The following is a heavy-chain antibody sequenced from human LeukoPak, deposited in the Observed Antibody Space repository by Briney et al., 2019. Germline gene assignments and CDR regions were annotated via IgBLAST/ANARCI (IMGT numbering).Heavy chain of an antibody. J-gene: IGHJ4*02. CDR2: ISGTSGNT. D-gene: IGHD3-22*01. Sequence: GGSLRLSCGASGFTFSSYAMSWVRQAPGKGLEWVSVISGTSGNTYYADSVKGRFTISRDNSKNTLYLQMNSLRAEDTAVYYCARDPGGYYYDYWGQGTLVTVSS. CDR3: ARDPGGYYYDY. V-gene: IGHV3-23*01. CDR1: GFTFSSYA.